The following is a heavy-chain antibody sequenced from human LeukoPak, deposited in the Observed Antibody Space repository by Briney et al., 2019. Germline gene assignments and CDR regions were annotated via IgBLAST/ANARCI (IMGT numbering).Heavy chain of an antibody. J-gene: IGHJ4*02. Sequence: ASVKVSCKASGYTFTGYYMHWVRQAPGQGLEWMGRINPNSGGTNFAQKFQGRVTMTRDTSISTAYMELSRLRSDNTAVYYCARDQGSGFLLYYWGQGTLVTVSS. D-gene: IGHD6-19*01. CDR1: GYTFTGYY. V-gene: IGHV1-2*06. CDR3: ARDQGSGFLLYY. CDR2: INPNSGGT.